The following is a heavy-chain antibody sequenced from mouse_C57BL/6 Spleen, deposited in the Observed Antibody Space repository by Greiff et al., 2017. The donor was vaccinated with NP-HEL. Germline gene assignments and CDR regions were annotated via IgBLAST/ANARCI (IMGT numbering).Heavy chain of an antibody. CDR1: GFTFSSYA. V-gene: IGHV5-4*01. CDR3: ARETTMITTDWYFDV. J-gene: IGHJ1*03. Sequence: EVQVVESGGGLVKPGGSLKLSCAASGFTFSSYAMSWVRQTPEKRLEWVATISDGGSYTYYPDNVKGRFTISRDNAKNNLYLQMSHLKSEDTAMYYCARETTMITTDWYFDVWGTGTTVTVSS. CDR2: ISDGGSYT. D-gene: IGHD2-4*01.